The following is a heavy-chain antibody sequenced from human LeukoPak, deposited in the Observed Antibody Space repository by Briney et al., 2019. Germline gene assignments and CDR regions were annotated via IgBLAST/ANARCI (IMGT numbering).Heavy chain of an antibody. CDR1: GGTFSSYA. V-gene: IGHV1-69*05. J-gene: IGHJ3*02. Sequence: SVKVSCKASGGTFSSYAISWVRQAPGQGLEWMGRIIPIFGTANYAQKFQGRVTITTDESTSTAYMELSSLRSEDTAVYYCARDGPYRRDGYNFIAFDIGGQGTIVTVSS. CDR3: ARDGPYRRDGYNFIAFDI. CDR2: IIPIFGTA. D-gene: IGHD5-24*01.